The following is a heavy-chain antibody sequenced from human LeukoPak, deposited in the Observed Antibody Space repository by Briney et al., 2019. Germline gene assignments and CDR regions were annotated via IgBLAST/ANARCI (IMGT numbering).Heavy chain of an antibody. CDR1: GYTFTSYD. Sequence: ASVKVSCKASGYTFTSYDINWVRQATGQGLEWMGWMNPNSGNTGYAQKFQGRVTMTRNTSISTAYMELSSLRSEDTAVYYCARVKREYMIVVDTFDHWGQGTLVTVSS. D-gene: IGHD3-22*01. J-gene: IGHJ4*02. CDR2: MNPNSGNT. CDR3: ARVKREYMIVVDTFDH. V-gene: IGHV1-8*01.